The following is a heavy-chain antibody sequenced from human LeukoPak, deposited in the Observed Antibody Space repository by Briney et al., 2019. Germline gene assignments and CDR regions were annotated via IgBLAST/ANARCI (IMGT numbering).Heavy chain of an antibody. J-gene: IGHJ4*02. CDR2: IWSDATEK. CDR1: GFTYSHYW. Sequence: GGSLRLSCAASGFTYSHYWMHWVRQAPGKGLEWVAVIWSDATEKYYGDAVKGRFTISRDNSRNTLYLQMNSLRVEDTAVYYCAKDAQRGFDYSNSLEYWGQGTLVTVSS. V-gene: IGHV3-33*06. CDR3: AKDAQRGFDYSNSLEY. D-gene: IGHD4-11*01.